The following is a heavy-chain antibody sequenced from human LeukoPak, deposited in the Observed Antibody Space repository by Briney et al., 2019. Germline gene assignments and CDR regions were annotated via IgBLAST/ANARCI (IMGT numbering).Heavy chain of an antibody. CDR3: ATTYGHSPEYYYYGMDV. CDR1: GYTFTNYY. D-gene: IGHD4-17*01. Sequence: ASVKVSCKASGYTFTNYYIHWVRQAPGQGLEWMGIINPSGGSTTYAQNFQGRVTMTRDTSTSTVYMELSSLRSDDTAVYYCATTYGHSPEYYYYGMDVWGQGTTVTVSS. CDR2: INPSGGST. V-gene: IGHV1-46*01. J-gene: IGHJ6*02.